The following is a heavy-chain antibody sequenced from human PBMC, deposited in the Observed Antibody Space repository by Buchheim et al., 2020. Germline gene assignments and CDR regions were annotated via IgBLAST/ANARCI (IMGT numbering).Heavy chain of an antibody. Sequence: EVQLVESGGGLVQPGGSLRLSCAASGFTFGSYWMSWVRQAPGKGLEWVANIKQDGSEKYYVDSVKGRFTISRDNAKNSLYLQMNSLRAEDTAVYYCARVKQQLVLDAFDIWGQGT. J-gene: IGHJ3*02. CDR1: GFTFGSYW. D-gene: IGHD6-13*01. CDR2: IKQDGSEK. V-gene: IGHV3-7*03. CDR3: ARVKQQLVLDAFDI.